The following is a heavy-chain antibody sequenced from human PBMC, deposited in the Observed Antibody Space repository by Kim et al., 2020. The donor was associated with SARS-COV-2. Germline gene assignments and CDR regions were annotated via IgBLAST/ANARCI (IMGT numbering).Heavy chain of an antibody. CDR2: IYSGGSST. CDR3: AKDLIKGGFL. J-gene: IGHJ4*02. CDR1: GFTFSSYA. V-gene: IGHV3-23*03. Sequence: GGSLRLSCAASGFTFSSYAMSWVRQAPGKGLEWVSVIYSGGSSTYYADSMKGRFTISRDNSKNTLYLQMNSLRAEDTAVYYCAKDLIKGGFLWGQGTLVTVSS.